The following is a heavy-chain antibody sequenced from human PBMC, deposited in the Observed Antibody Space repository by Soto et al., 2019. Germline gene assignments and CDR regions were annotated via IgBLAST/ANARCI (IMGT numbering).Heavy chain of an antibody. V-gene: IGHV3-30-3*01. CDR3: AREGEVGAPDY. J-gene: IGHJ4*02. CDR1: GFTFSSYA. CDR2: ISYDGSNK. D-gene: IGHD1-26*01. Sequence: AGGSLRLSCAASGFTFSSYAMHWVRQAPGKGLEWVAVISYDGSNKYYADSVKGRFTISRDNSKNTLYLQMNSLRAEDTAVYYCAREGEVGAPDYWGQGTLVTVSS.